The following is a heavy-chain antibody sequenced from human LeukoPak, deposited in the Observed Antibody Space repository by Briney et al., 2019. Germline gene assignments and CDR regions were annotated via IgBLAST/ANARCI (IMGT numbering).Heavy chain of an antibody. CDR1: GFSFRSYE. CDR2: ISSNGNTI. CDR3: TGGGDY. V-gene: IGHV3-48*03. Sequence: GGSLRPSCAASGFSFRSYEMNWVRQAPGKGLEWISHISSNGNTIYYADSVKGRFTISRDNAKNSLYLQMNSLRGEDTAVYYCTGGGDYWGQGTLVTVSS. J-gene: IGHJ4*02. D-gene: IGHD3-16*01.